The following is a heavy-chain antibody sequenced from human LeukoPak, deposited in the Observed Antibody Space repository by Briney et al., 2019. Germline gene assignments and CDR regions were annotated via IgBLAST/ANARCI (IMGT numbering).Heavy chain of an antibody. CDR2: INHSGST. CDR1: GGSFSGYY. J-gene: IGHJ3*02. CDR3: ARHEGRIVVVPAAKTSDAFDI. Sequence: SETLSLTCAVYGGSFSGYYWSWIRQPPGKGLEWIGEINHSGSTNYNPSLKSRVTISVDTSKNQFSLKLSSVTAADTAVYYCARHEGRIVVVPAAKTSDAFDIWGQGTMVTVSS. D-gene: IGHD2-2*01. V-gene: IGHV4-34*01.